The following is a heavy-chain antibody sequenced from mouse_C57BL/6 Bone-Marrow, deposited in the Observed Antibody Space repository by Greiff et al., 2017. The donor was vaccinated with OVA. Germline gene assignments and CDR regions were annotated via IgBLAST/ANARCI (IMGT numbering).Heavy chain of an antibody. CDR1: GFTFSSYA. CDR2: ISDGGSYT. Sequence: EVQVVESGGGLVKPGGSLKLSCAASGFTFSSYAMSWVRQTPEKRLEWVATISDGGSYTYYPDNVKGRFTISRDNAKNNLYLQMSHLKSEDTAMYYCARECSNYFIYFDYWGQGTTLTVSS. D-gene: IGHD2-5*01. V-gene: IGHV5-4*01. CDR3: ARECSNYFIYFDY. J-gene: IGHJ2*01.